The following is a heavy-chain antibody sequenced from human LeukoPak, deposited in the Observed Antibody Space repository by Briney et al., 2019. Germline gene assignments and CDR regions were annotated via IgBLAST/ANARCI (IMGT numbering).Heavy chain of an antibody. CDR2: INHSGST. Sequence: SSETLSLTCAVYGGSFSGYYWNWIRQAPEKGLEWIGEINHSGSTNYNPSLKSRVTMSVDTSRNQFSLRLSSVTAADTAVYYCARSYDYLWGSHRYTPTFDSWGQGTLVTVSS. D-gene: IGHD3-16*02. V-gene: IGHV4-34*01. CDR3: ARSYDYLWGSHRYTPTFDS. CDR1: GGSFSGYY. J-gene: IGHJ4*02.